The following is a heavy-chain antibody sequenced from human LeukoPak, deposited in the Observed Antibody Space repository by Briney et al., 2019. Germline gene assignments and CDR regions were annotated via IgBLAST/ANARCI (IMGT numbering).Heavy chain of an antibody. CDR2: ISGSGDST. V-gene: IGHV3-23*01. Sequence: GGSLRLSCAASGFTFSTYAVNWVRQAPGKGLEWVSTISGSGDSTYYADSVKGRFTISRDNSKNTLYLQMNSLRAEDTAVYYCAKVYDPRYYYDSSGYYSWGQGTLVTVSS. CDR1: GFTFSTYA. CDR3: AKVYDPRYYYDSSGYYS. D-gene: IGHD3-22*01. J-gene: IGHJ5*02.